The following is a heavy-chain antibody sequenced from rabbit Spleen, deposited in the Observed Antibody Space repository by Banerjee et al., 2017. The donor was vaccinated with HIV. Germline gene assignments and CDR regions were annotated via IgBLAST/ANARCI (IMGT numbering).Heavy chain of an antibody. CDR3: ARDGAGSSYFNL. D-gene: IGHD8-1*01. CDR1: GFDFSSYG. CDR2: IDPIFRVT. J-gene: IGHJ4*01. Sequence: EESGGGLVKPGASLTLTCKASGFDFSSYGVSWVRQAPGKGLEWIGYIDPIFRVTYYANWVNGRFTISSHNAQNTLYLQLNSLTAADTATYFCARDGAGSSYFNLWGPGTLVTVS. V-gene: IGHV1S47*01.